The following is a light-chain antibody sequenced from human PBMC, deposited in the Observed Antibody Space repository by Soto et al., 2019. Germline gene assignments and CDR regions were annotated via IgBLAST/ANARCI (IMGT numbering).Light chain of an antibody. CDR2: AAS. CDR3: QQSYNMPRT. J-gene: IGKJ1*01. V-gene: IGKV1-39*01. Sequence: DIQMTQSPSSLSASVGDIVIMSCRSSHSVSFYLNWYQQKPGKAPNLLIYAASTLQSGVPSRFSGRGSGTDFTLTISSLQPEDFAIYFCQQSYNMPRTFGQGTKVDIK. CDR1: HSVSFY.